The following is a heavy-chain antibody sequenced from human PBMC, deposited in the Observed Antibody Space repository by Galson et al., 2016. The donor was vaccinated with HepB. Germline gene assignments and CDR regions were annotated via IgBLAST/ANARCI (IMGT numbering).Heavy chain of an antibody. CDR2: ISWNSRSI. Sequence: SLRLSCAASGFTFEDYALRWVRQTPGKGLEWVSGISWNSRSIGYADSVKGRFTVSRDNAKRSLYLQMNSLRTEDTALYFCAKSLRVLRPLNDWGQGSQVIVSA. CDR1: GFTFEDYA. J-gene: IGHJ4*02. D-gene: IGHD3-3*01. V-gene: IGHV3-9*01. CDR3: AKSLRVLRPLND.